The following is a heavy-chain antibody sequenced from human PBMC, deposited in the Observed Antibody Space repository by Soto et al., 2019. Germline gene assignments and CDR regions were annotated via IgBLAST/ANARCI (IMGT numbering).Heavy chain of an antibody. J-gene: IGHJ4*02. Sequence: HTPGKGLEWIGEISQSGNTNYSPSLKSRVSISIDTSKKQFSLNLASVSAADTAVYYCARAPKVRRSSLQRGDCWGQGTLVTV. D-gene: IGHD6-6*01. CDR3: ARAPKVRRSSLQRGDC. CDR2: ISQSGNT. V-gene: IGHV4-34*01.